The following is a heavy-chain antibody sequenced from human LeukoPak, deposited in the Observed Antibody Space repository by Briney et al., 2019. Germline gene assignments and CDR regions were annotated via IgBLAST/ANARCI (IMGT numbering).Heavy chain of an antibody. CDR3: AKDLHYGSADY. J-gene: IGHJ4*02. CDR2: INPDGRST. V-gene: IGHV3-74*01. Sequence: GGSLRLSCAASGFTFSNYWMHWVRQVPGKGLEWVSFINPDGRSTNYADSVKGRFTMSRDNAKNTLYLQMNSLRVEDTAVYYCAKDLHYGSADYWGQRTLVTVSS. CDR1: GFTFSNYW. D-gene: IGHD3-10*01.